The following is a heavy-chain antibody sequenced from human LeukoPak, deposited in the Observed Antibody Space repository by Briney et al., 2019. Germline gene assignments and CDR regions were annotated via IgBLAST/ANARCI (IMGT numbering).Heavy chain of an antibody. D-gene: IGHD6-6*01. CDR1: GGSISSYY. CDR3: ARGRWWFAGRPPHYMDF. J-gene: IGHJ6*03. CDR2: IYYSGST. Sequence: PSATLSLTCTVSGGSISSYYWSWIRQPPGKGLEWIGYIYYSGSTNYNPSLKSRVTISVDTSKNQFSLKLSSVTAADTAVYYCARGRWWFAGRPPHYMDFWGKGTTVTVSS. V-gene: IGHV4-59*01.